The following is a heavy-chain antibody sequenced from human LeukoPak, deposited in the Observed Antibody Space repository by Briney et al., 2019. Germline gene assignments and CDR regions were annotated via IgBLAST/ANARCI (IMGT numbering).Heavy chain of an antibody. CDR3: ARGGVYCSSVSCSVDY. V-gene: IGHV3-49*03. CDR1: GFTFGDYA. CDR2: IRSKPYGGTT. Sequence: GGSLRLSCTASGFTFGDYAMSWFRQAPGKGLEWVGFIRSKPYGGTTENAASVKGRFTISRDDSKSIAYLQMNSLKTEDTAVYYCARGGVYCSSVSCSVDYWGQGILVTVSS. J-gene: IGHJ4*02. D-gene: IGHD2-2*01.